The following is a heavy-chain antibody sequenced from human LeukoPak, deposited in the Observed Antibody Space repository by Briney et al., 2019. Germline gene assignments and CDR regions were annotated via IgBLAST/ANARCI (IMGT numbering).Heavy chain of an antibody. CDR2: IHHNGTR. Sequence: GSLRLSCAASGFTVSNSYMSWVRQSPGKGLEWIGEIHHNGTRNYNPSLKSRVTISADTFKNHFSLIVTSLTAADTAVYYCAAAPILRGEGGEHYKYGMDVWGQGTTVIVSS. V-gene: IGHV4-34*08. CDR3: AAAPILRGEGGEHYKYGMDV. D-gene: IGHD2-2*02. J-gene: IGHJ6*02. CDR1: GFTVSNSY.